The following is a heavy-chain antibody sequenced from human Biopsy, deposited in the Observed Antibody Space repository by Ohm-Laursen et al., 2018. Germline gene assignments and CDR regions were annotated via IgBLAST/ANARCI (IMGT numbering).Heavy chain of an antibody. D-gene: IGHD1-1*01. CDR1: GYTLNELS. CDR3: AADINVWNVNY. Sequence: ASVKVSCKVSGYTLNELSMHWVRQVPGKGLEWMGGFAPENGKTVYAQNFQARVSLTEDTSTDTAFMELRSLRSEDTAVYYCAADINVWNVNYWGQGTQVTVSS. J-gene: IGHJ4*02. V-gene: IGHV1-24*01. CDR2: FAPENGKT.